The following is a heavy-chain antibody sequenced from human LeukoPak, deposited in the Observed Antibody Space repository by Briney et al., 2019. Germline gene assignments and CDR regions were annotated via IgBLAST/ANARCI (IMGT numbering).Heavy chain of an antibody. V-gene: IGHV3-30-3*01. CDR1: GFTFSSYA. CDR3: AKDRSLYFYGSGSYFDY. Sequence: PGGSLRVSCAASGFTFSSYAMHWVRQAPGKGLEWVAVISYDGSNKYYADSVKGRFTISRDNSKNTLYLQMNSLRAEDTAVYYCAKDRSLYFYGSGSYFDYCGQGALVTASS. CDR2: ISYDGSNK. D-gene: IGHD3-10*01. J-gene: IGHJ4*02.